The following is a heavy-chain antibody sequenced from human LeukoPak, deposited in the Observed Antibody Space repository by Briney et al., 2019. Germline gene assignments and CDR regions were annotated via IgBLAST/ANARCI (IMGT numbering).Heavy chain of an antibody. Sequence: SGTLSLTCAVSGGSISSSNWWSWVRQPPGKGLEWIGEIYHSGSTNYNPSLKSRVTKTVDKSKNQFSLKLSSVTAADTAVYYCARDTPAAGSFDYWGQGTLVTVSS. CDR3: ARDTPAAGSFDY. CDR1: GGSISSSNW. V-gene: IGHV4-4*02. CDR2: IYHSGST. D-gene: IGHD6-13*01. J-gene: IGHJ4*02.